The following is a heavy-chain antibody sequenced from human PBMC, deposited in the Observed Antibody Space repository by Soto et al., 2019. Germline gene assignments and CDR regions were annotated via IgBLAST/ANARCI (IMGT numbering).Heavy chain of an antibody. CDR2: IWYDGSNK. CDR3: ARDGIAAYYYGMDV. J-gene: IGHJ6*02. D-gene: IGHD6-13*01. CDR1: GFTFSSYG. V-gene: IGHV3-33*01. Sequence: GGSLRLSCAASGFTFSSYGMHWVRQAPGKGLEWVAVIWYDGSNKYYADSVKGRFTISRDNSKNALYLQMNSLRAEDTAVYYCARDGIAAYYYGMDVWGQGTTVTVSS.